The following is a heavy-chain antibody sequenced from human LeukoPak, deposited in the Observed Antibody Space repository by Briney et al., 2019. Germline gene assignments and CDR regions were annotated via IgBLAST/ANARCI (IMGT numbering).Heavy chain of an antibody. CDR3: ARDVGAINWFDP. V-gene: IGHV3-30-3*01. D-gene: IGHD1-26*01. J-gene: IGHJ5*02. Sequence: GETLRLSYAAPGFTFSSYAMDWVRQAPGKGLEWVAVISYDGSNHYYADSGKGVFTISRDNSKNTLYLQMNSLRAEDTAVYYCARDVGAINWFDPWGQGTLVTVSS. CDR2: ISYDGSNH. CDR1: GFTFSSYA.